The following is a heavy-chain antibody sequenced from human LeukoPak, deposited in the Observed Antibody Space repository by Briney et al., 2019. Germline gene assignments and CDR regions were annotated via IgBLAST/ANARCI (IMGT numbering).Heavy chain of an antibody. J-gene: IGHJ5*02. CDR1: GGSISGSSYY. CDR2: IYYSGGT. CDR3: ARHLDGYNGFDP. D-gene: IGHD5-24*01. V-gene: IGHV4-39*01. Sequence: SETLSLTCTVSGGSISGSSYYWGWIRQPPGKDLEGIGSIYYSGGTYYNPSLKSRVTISVDTSKNQFSLKLSSVTAADTAVYYCARHLDGYNGFDPWGQGTLVTVSS.